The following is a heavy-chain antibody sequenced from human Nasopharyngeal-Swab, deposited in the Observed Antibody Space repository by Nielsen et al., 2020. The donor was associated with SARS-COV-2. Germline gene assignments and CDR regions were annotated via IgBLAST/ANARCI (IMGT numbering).Heavy chain of an antibody. J-gene: IGHJ4*02. Sequence: LSLTCTVSGGSISSGGYYWSWIRQHPGKGLEWIGYIYYSGSTYYNPSLKSRVTISVDTSKNQFSLKLSSVTAADTAVYYCARAVTMVRGVIDGFDYWGQGTLVTVSS. CDR1: GGSISSGGYY. V-gene: IGHV4-31*03. D-gene: IGHD3-10*01. CDR2: IYYSGST. CDR3: ARAVTMVRGVIDGFDY.